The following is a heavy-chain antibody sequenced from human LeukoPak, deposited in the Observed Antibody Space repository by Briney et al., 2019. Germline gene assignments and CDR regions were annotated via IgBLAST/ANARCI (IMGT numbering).Heavy chain of an antibody. CDR2: IYYSGST. D-gene: IGHD2-2*01. V-gene: IGHV4-59*01. CDR1: GGSISSYY. J-gene: IGHJ3*02. Sequence: SETLSLTCTVSGGSISSYYWSWIRQPPGKGLEWIGYIYYSGSTNYNPSLKSRVTISVDTSKNQFSLRLSSVTAADTAVYYCARGEGYCSSTSCYAFDIWGQGTMVTVSS. CDR3: ARGEGYCSSTSCYAFDI.